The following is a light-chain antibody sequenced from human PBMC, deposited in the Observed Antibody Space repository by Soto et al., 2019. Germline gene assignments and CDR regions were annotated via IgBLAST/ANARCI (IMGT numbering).Light chain of an antibody. J-gene: IGKJ1*01. Sequence: IVMTQSPASLSVSPGEGATLSCRASQSVSNTLACYQQKPGQAPRLLIYGASTRATGIPARFSGSGSGTDFTLTISSLQSEDFAVYYCQQYNNWPRGTLGQGTKVEIK. V-gene: IGKV3-15*01. CDR2: GAS. CDR1: QSVSNT. CDR3: QQYNNWPRGT.